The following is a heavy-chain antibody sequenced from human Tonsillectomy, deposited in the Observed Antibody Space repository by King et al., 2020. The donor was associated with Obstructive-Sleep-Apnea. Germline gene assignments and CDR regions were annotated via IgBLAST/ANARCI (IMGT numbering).Heavy chain of an antibody. V-gene: IGHV4-39*07. CDR1: GGAISSSSYY. CDR3: ARDRGYSRPPTFDY. D-gene: IGHD5-18*01. Sequence: LQLQESGPGLVKPSENLSLTCTVSGGAISSSSYYWGWIRQPPGKGLEWIGRIFSIGNTYYNPSLKSRVTISVDTSKNQFSLKVTSVTAADTAVYYCARDRGYSRPPTFDYWGQGTLVTVSS. J-gene: IGHJ4*02. CDR2: IFSIGNT.